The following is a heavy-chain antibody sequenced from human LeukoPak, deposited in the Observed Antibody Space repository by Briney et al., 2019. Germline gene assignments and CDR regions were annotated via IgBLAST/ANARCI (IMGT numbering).Heavy chain of an antibody. CDR1: GYTFTSYY. CDR3: ARGEVVVVVAATETFGY. V-gene: IGHV1-46*01. J-gene: IGHJ4*02. CDR2: INPSDGST. D-gene: IGHD2-15*01. Sequence: GASVKVSCKASGYTFTSYYMHWVRQAPGQGLEWMGIINPSDGSTSYAQKFQGRVTMTRDTSTSTVYKELSSLRSEDTAVYYCARGEVVVVVAATETFGYWGQGTLVTVSS.